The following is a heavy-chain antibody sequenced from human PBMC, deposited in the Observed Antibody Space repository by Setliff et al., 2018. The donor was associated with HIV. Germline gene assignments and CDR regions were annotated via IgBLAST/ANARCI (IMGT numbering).Heavy chain of an antibody. V-gene: IGHV3-43*01. CDR2: ISWDGDMT. CDR3: AKDGWGYDYVGAYYFDY. J-gene: IGHJ4*02. Sequence: SCKTSGGTFSTYTIAWVRQAPGQGLEWVSLISWDGDMTYYADSVKGRFTISRDNSKNSLYLQMNSLTTEDTGLYYCAKDGWGYDYVGAYYFDYWGQGTPVTVSS. D-gene: IGHD5-12*01. CDR1: GGTFSTYT.